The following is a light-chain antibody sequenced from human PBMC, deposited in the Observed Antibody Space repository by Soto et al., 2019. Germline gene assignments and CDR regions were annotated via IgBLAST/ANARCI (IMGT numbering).Light chain of an antibody. CDR3: QQRSNWPPYP. Sequence: EIVLTQSPATLSLSPGEIATLSCRASQSVSSYLAWYQQKPGQAPRLLIYDASNRATGIPARFSGSGSGTTFPVTISSLEPEDFAVYYCQQRSNWPPYPFGQGTKLEIK. J-gene: IGKJ2*01. V-gene: IGKV3-11*01. CDR1: QSVSSY. CDR2: DAS.